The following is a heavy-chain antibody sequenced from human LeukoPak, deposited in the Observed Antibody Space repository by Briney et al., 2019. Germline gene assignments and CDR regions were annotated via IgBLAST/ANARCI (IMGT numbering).Heavy chain of an antibody. CDR1: GGSISSYY. V-gene: IGHV4-59*01. CDR3: ARGATYFYYYYYMDV. CDR2: IYYSGST. D-gene: IGHD5-12*01. Sequence: SETLSLTCTVPGGSISSYYWSWIRQPPGKGLEWIGYIYYSGSTNYNPSLKSRVTISVDTSKNQFSLKLSSVTAADTAVYYCARGATYFYYYYYMDVWGKGTAVTVSS. J-gene: IGHJ6*03.